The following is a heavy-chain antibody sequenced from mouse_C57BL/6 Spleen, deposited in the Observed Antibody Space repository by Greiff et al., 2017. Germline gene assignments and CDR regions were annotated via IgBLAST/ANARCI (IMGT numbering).Heavy chain of an antibody. CDR1: GYTFTDYY. CDR2: IYPGSGNT. V-gene: IGHV1-76*01. Sequence: QVQLQQSGAELVRPGASVKLSCKASGYTFTDYYINWVKQRPGQGLEWIARIYPGSGNTYYNEKFKGKATLTAEKSSSTAYMQLSSLTSEDSAVYFCARSGITTVDLYFDYWGQGTTLTVSS. D-gene: IGHD1-1*01. CDR3: ARSGITTVDLYFDY. J-gene: IGHJ2*01.